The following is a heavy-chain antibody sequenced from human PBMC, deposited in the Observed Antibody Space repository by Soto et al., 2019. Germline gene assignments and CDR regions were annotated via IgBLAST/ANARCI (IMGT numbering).Heavy chain of an antibody. V-gene: IGHV1-8*01. CDR2: MNPNSGNT. Sequence: ASVKVSCKASGYTFTSYDINWVRQATGQGLEWMGWMNPNSGNTGYAQKFQGRVTMTRNTSISTAYMELSSLRSEDTAVYYCASSVDTAIGDYYYGMDVWGQGTTVTVS. D-gene: IGHD5-18*01. CDR1: GYTFTSYD. CDR3: ASSVDTAIGDYYYGMDV. J-gene: IGHJ6*02.